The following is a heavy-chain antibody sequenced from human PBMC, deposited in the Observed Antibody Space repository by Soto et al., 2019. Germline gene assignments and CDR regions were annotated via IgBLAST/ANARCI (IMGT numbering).Heavy chain of an antibody. CDR1: GDSISNLNYF. CDR2: IYKSATT. CDR3: ARGRYCLTGRCFPNWFDS. Sequence: SETLSLTCSVSGDSISNLNYFWAWIRQPPGQALEYIGYIYKSATTYYNPSFESRVAISVDTSKSQFSLNVTSVTAADTAVYFCARGRYCLTGRCFPNWFDSWGQGALVTVSS. V-gene: IGHV4-30-4*01. D-gene: IGHD7-27*01. J-gene: IGHJ5*01.